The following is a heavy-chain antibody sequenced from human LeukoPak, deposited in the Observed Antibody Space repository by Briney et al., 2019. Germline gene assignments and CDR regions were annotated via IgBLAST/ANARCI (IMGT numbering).Heavy chain of an antibody. D-gene: IGHD6-19*01. Sequence: PSETLSLTCTVSGGSIRGHHCNWIRRPPGKGLEWIGYIYYSGSTNYNPSLKSRVTISIDTSKKQCPLKLSSVTAADTAVYYCARGSGWFLYWGQGALVSVSS. CDR3: ARGSGWFLY. CDR1: GGSIRGHH. J-gene: IGHJ4*02. V-gene: IGHV4-59*11. CDR2: IYYSGST.